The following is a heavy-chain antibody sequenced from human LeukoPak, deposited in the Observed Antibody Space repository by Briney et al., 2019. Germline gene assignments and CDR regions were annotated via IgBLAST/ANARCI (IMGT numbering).Heavy chain of an antibody. CDR1: GGTFSSYA. D-gene: IGHD2-2*02. J-gene: IGHJ3*02. CDR3: AREDIVVVPAAIFVGAFDI. V-gene: IGHV1-69*01. Sequence: SVKVSCKASGGTFSSYAISWLRQAPGQGLEWMGGIIPIVGTANYAQKFQGRVTITADESTSTAYMELSSLRSEDTAVYYCAREDIVVVPAAIFVGAFDIWGQGTMVTVSS. CDR2: IIPIVGTA.